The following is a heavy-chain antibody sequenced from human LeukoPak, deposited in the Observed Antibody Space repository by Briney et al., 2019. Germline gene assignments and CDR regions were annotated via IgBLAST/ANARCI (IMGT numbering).Heavy chain of an antibody. CDR3: AKGTTTGYSSGWYYFDY. D-gene: IGHD6-19*01. V-gene: IGHV3-30*02. Sequence: PGGSLRLSCAASGFTLSNFGMHWVRQAPGKGLEWVAFIRYDGVIQFYADSVKGRFTISRDDSKNTLFLQMNSLRAEDTAVYYCAKGTTTGYSSGWYYFDYWGQGTLVTVSS. CDR1: GFTLSNFG. CDR2: IRYDGVIQ. J-gene: IGHJ4*02.